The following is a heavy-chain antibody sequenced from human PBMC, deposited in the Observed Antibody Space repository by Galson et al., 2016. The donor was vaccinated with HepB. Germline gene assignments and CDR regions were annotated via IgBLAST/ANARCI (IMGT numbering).Heavy chain of an antibody. CDR1: GFTFSTYS. CDR3: ARGEIGTLPYDDFGMDV. Sequence: SLRLSCAASGFTFSTYSMTWVRQAPGKGLEWISYISSSSSDSFYADSVKGRFTISRDNAKNSLYLKMSSLTDDDTAVYYCARGEIGTLPYDDFGMDVWGQGTTVTVSS. J-gene: IGHJ6*02. V-gene: IGHV3-48*02. D-gene: IGHD1-1*01. CDR2: ISSSSSDS.